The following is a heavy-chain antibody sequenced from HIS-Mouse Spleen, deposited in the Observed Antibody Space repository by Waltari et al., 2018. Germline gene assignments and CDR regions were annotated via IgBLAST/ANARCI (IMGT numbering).Heavy chain of an antibody. D-gene: IGHD6-19*01. Sequence: QVQLVESGGGVVQPGRSLRLSCAPSGFPFSSYCISWVRQAPGKGLEWVAVISYDGSNKYYADSVKGRFTISRDNSKNTLYLQMNSLRAEDTAVYYCAKASSGWLDYWGQGTLVTVSS. V-gene: IGHV3-30*18. CDR1: GFPFSSYC. CDR2: ISYDGSNK. CDR3: AKASSGWLDY. J-gene: IGHJ4*02.